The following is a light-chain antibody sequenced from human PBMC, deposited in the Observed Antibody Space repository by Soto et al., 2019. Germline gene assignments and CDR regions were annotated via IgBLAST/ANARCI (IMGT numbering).Light chain of an antibody. CDR1: QGIRND. V-gene: IGKV1-6*01. CDR3: LQDHSYPWT. Sequence: AIQLTQSPSSLSASVGDRVSITCRASQGIRNDLGWYQHKPGKPPKLLIHGASSLQSGVPSRFSGSASGTEFTLTISSLQPEDLASYYCLQDHSYPWTFGQGTKVEI. CDR2: GAS. J-gene: IGKJ1*01.